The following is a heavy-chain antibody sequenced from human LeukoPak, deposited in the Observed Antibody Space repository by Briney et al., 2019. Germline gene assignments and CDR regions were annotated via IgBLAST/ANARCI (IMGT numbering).Heavy chain of an antibody. D-gene: IGHD6-19*01. CDR2: FDPEDGET. V-gene: IGHV1-24*01. Sequence: ASVKVSCKVSGYTLTELSMHWLRQPPGKGLEWMGGFDPEDGETIYAQKFQGRVTMTEDTSTDTAYMELSSLRSEDTAVYYCAGVLQLIAVADTWPRPIDYWGQGTLVTVSS. J-gene: IGHJ4*02. CDR1: GYTLTELS. CDR3: AGVLQLIAVADTWPRPIDY.